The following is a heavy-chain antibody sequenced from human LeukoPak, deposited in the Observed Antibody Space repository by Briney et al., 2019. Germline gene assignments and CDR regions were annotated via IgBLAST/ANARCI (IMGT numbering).Heavy chain of an antibody. D-gene: IGHD3-16*02. CDR2: INSDGSST. V-gene: IGHV3-74*01. CDR1: GFTFSSYW. CDR3: ARVGGPEGVWGSYRYTGDAFDI. Sequence: GGSLRLSCAASGFTFSSYWMHWVRQAPGKGLVWVSRINSDGSSTSYADSVKGRFTISRDNAKNTLYLQMNSLRAEDTAVDYCARVGGPEGVWGSYRYTGDAFDILGQGTMVTVPS. J-gene: IGHJ3*02.